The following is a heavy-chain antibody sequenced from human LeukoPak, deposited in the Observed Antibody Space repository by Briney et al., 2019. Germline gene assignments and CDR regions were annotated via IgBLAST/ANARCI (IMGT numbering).Heavy chain of an antibody. CDR2: ISSSSSYI. CDR1: GFTFNNYA. D-gene: IGHD3-10*01. CDR3: ASLYYYGSGSYLPFDY. V-gene: IGHV3-21*01. Sequence: PGGSLRLSCAASGFTFNNYAMSWVRQAPGKGLEWVSSISSSSSYIYYADSVKGRFTISRDNAKNSLYLQMNSLRAEDTAVYYCASLYYYGSGSYLPFDYWGQGTLVTVSS. J-gene: IGHJ4*02.